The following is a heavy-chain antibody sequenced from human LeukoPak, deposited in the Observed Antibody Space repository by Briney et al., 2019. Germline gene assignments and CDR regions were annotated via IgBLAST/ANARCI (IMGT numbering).Heavy chain of an antibody. CDR3: AKDDEGYY. Sequence: GGSLRLSCAASGFTFSKSWMSWLHQTPEKGLEWVANIKEDGSAKYYVDSVKGRFTISRDNAKNSLYLQMNSLRAEDTAVYYCAKDDEGYYWGQGILVTVSS. CDR1: GFTFSKSW. CDR2: IKEDGSAK. V-gene: IGHV3-7*04. D-gene: IGHD3-3*01. J-gene: IGHJ4*02.